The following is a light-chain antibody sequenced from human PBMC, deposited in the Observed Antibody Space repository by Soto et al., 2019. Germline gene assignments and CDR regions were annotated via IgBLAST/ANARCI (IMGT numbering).Light chain of an antibody. CDR1: SSDIASFNY. CDR3: NSYSSSTFYV. CDR2: QVT. V-gene: IGLV2-14*01. Sequence: SGLAQPASVSGSPGQSITMSCTGSSSDIASFNYVSWYQQYPGKAPKLLIYQVTSRASGVSHRFSGSKFGDTASLTISGLQPEDEAEYYCNSYSSSTFYVFGTGTKVTVL. J-gene: IGLJ1*01.